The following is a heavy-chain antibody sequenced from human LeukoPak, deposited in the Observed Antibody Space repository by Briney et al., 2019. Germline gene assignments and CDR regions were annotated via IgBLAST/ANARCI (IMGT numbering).Heavy chain of an antibody. J-gene: IGHJ4*02. CDR1: GDMFSNFT. D-gene: IGHD3-9*01. CDR3: ARETIPILALKHYFDN. CDR2: IIPFFGTT. Sequence: SVKVSCKSSGDMFSNFTISWVRQAPGQGLEWMGRIIPFFGTTNYAQKFQGRVSITTDGSTSTAYMELSSLTSEDTAVYYCARETIPILALKHYFDNWGQGTLVTVSS. V-gene: IGHV1-69*05.